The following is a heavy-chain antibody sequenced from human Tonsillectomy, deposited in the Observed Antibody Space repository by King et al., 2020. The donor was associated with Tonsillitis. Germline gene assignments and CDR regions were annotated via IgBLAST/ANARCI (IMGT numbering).Heavy chain of an antibody. CDR2: INPNSGGT. V-gene: IGHV1-2*02. J-gene: IGHJ5*02. D-gene: IGHD3-22*01. CDR3: ARDWRSYYDSRAYYQT. Sequence: VQLVESGAEVKKPGASVKVSCKASGYIFTGYNMHWVRQAPGQGLEWMGWINPNSGGTNNAQKFQGRVTMTRDTSISTAYMELSSLRSDDTAVYYCARDWRSYYDSRAYYQTWGQGTLVTVSS. CDR1: GYIFTGYN.